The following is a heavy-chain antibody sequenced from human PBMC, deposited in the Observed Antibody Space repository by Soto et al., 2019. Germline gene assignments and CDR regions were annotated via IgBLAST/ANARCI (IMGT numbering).Heavy chain of an antibody. V-gene: IGHV3-23*01. CDR1: GFFFSSYT. CDR3: AKAGEQPWERLPFDY. J-gene: IGHJ4*02. D-gene: IGHD1-26*01. CDR2: FSATSENT. Sequence: EVQLLESGGGLVQPGGSLRLSCVGSGFFFSSYTMTWVRQAPGKGLEWVSSFSATSENTYYADSVRGRFTISKDNSKNTLFLQMNSLTGEDTAMSYCAKAGEQPWERLPFDYWGQGILVIVS.